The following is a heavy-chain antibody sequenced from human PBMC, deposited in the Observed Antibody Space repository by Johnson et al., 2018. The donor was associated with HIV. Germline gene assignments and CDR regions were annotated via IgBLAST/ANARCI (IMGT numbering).Heavy chain of an antibody. V-gene: IGHV3-53*01. Sequence: VQLVESGGGLIQPGGSLRLSCAASGFTVSSNYMSWVRQAPGKGLAWVSVIYSGGSTYYADSVKGRFTISRDNSKNTLYLQMNSLRAEDTAVYYRARDLTSGSYSGLRGIFCTVIQGGIWGQGTMVTVSS. CDR1: GFTVSSNY. CDR2: IYSGGST. J-gene: IGHJ3*02. CDR3: ARDLTSGSYSGLRGIFCTVIQGGI. D-gene: IGHD1-26*01.